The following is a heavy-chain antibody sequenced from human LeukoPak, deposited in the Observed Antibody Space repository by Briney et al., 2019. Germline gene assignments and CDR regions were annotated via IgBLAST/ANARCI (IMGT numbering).Heavy chain of an antibody. CDR2: IYYSGST. CDR1: GGSFSGYY. V-gene: IGHV4-59*01. Sequence: SETLSLTCAVYGGSFSGYYWSWIRQPPGKGLEWIGDIYYSGSTNYNPSLKSRVTISVDTSKNQFSLKLSSVTAADTAVYYCARDVPFCGGDCYSGMDVWGQGTTVTVSS. CDR3: ARDVPFCGGDCYSGMDV. D-gene: IGHD2-21*01. J-gene: IGHJ6*02.